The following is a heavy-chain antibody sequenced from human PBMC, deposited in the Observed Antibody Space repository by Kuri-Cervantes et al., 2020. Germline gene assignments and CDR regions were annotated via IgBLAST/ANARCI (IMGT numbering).Heavy chain of an antibody. D-gene: IGHD3-10*01. CDR3: ARAGRYYYGSGSLPLDY. Sequence: SETLSLTCTVSGGSVSSGGYLWSWIRQPPGKGLEWIGNIYYSGSTNYKSSLKSRVTISVDTSKNQFSLKLSSVTAADTAVYYCARAGRYYYGSGSLPLDYWGQGTLVTVSS. V-gene: IGHV4-61*08. CDR2: IYYSGST. CDR1: GGSVSSGGYL. J-gene: IGHJ4*02.